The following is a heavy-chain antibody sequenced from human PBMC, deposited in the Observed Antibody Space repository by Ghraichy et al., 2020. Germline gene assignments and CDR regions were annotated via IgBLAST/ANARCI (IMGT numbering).Heavy chain of an antibody. Sequence: ASVKVSCKPSGYTFNRHGISWVRQAPGQGLEWMGWISAYNGDTNYAQNFQGRLTMTTDTATSTVYMELRSLRSGDTAVYYCARIGTNFMITFGGIIAHPFDYWGQGTLVTVSS. CDR1: GYTFNRHG. V-gene: IGHV1-18*01. CDR2: ISAYNGDT. D-gene: IGHD3-16*02. CDR3: ARIGTNFMITFGGIIAHPFDY. J-gene: IGHJ4*02.